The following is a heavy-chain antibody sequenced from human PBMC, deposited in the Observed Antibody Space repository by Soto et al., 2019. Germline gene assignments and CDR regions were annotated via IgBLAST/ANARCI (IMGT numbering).Heavy chain of an antibody. J-gene: IGHJ6*02. CDR1: GYTFTSYG. V-gene: IGHV1-18*01. D-gene: IGHD6-13*01. CDR2: SSAYNGNT. Sequence: QVQLVQSGAEVKKPGASVKVSCKASGYTFTSYGISWVRQAPGQGLEWMGLSSAYNGNTNYAQKLKGRVTMTTDTSTSKAYMELRSLRSDDTAVYYCARQISSRWLGTFWEYYGMDVWGQGTTVTVSS. CDR3: ARQISSRWLGTFWEYYGMDV.